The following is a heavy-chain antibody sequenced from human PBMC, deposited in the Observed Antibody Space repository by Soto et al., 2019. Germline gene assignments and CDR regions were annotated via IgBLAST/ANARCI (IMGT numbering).Heavy chain of an antibody. Sequence: QVQLVESGGGVVQPGESLRLSCAASGFTFSTYLMHWVRQAPGKGLEWVAVIYSAGATEYYGDSVKGRFIISRDNSRSTLYVPMNDLRVEVTAVYFCARDVGSSSRYALDIWGQGTMVSVSS. V-gene: IGHV3-33*01. CDR1: GFTFSTYL. CDR2: IYSAGATE. D-gene: IGHD6-13*01. J-gene: IGHJ3*02. CDR3: ARDVGSSSRYALDI.